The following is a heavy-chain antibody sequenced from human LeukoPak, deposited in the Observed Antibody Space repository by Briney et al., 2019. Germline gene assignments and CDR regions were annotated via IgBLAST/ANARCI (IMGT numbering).Heavy chain of an antibody. CDR1: GGSISSGDYY. Sequence: SQTLSLNCTVSGGSISSGDYYWSWIREPPGKGLEWIGYIYYSGSTYYNPSLKSRVTISVDTSKNQFSLKLSSATAADTAVYYCARYCSGGSCYEFDPWGQGTLVTVSS. V-gene: IGHV4-30-4*01. CDR3: ARYCSGGSCYEFDP. J-gene: IGHJ5*02. CDR2: IYYSGST. D-gene: IGHD2-15*01.